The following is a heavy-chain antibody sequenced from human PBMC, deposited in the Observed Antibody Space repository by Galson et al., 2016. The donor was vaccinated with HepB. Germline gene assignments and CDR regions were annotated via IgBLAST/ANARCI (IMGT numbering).Heavy chain of an antibody. J-gene: IGHJ6*02. Sequence: SLRLSCAASGFTFSNYWMGWVRQAPGKGLEWVANIKQDGSETHYVDSVKGRFTLSRDNAKNSLNLQMKSLRADDTAVYYCAREGWLEYRYGLDVWGQGTTVTVSS. V-gene: IGHV3-7*01. CDR1: GFTFSNYW. CDR2: IKQDGSET. CDR3: AREGWLEYRYGLDV. D-gene: IGHD3-3*01.